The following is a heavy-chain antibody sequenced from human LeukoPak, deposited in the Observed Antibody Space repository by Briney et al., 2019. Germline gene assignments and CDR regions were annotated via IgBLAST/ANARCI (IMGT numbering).Heavy chain of an antibody. V-gene: IGHV4-39*01. CDR2: IYYSGST. CDR1: GGSISSSSYY. J-gene: IGHJ4*02. Sequence: PSETLSLTCTVSGGSISSSSYYWGWIRQPPGKGLEWIGSIYYSGSTYYNPSLKSRVTISVDTSKNQFSLKLSSVTAADTAVYYCERIGISSSSLGFNYWGQGTLVTVSS. CDR3: ERIGISSSSLGFNY. D-gene: IGHD6-6*01.